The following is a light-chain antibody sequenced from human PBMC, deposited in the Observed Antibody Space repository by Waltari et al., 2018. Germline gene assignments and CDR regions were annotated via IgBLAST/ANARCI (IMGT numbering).Light chain of an antibody. V-gene: IGLV4-69*02. J-gene: IGLJ3*02. CDR2: VNSDGSH. Sequence: QLALTQSLSASASLGASVKLTCTLNSGHSSNVVAWLQQQPEKGPRYLMKVNSDGSHSKGDDIPDRFSGSGSGAERYLTISSLQSEDEADYYCQTGGHGTWVFGGGTKLTVL. CDR1: SGHSSNV. CDR3: QTGGHGTWV.